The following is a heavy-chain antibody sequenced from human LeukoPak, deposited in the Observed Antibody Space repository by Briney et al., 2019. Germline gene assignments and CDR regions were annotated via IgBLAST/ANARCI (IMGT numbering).Heavy chain of an antibody. Sequence: AGGSLRLSCAASGFTFSSYAVSWVRQAPGKGLEWASAISGSGGSTYYADSVKGRFTISRDNSKNTLYLQMNSLRAEDTAVYYCAKLGYCGGDCHLGAFDIWGQGTMVTVSS. J-gene: IGHJ3*02. CDR2: ISGSGGST. V-gene: IGHV3-23*01. D-gene: IGHD2-21*02. CDR3: AKLGYCGGDCHLGAFDI. CDR1: GFTFSSYA.